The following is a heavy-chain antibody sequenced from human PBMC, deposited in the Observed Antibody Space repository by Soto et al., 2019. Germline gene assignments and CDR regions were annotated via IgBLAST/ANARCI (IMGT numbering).Heavy chain of an antibody. J-gene: IGHJ3*02. CDR2: IYYSGST. CDR3: ERGHDRTVYNSGYFGAFDI. V-gene: IGHV4-31*03. D-gene: IGHD3-22*01. CDR1: GGSISSGGYY. Sequence: PSKTLSLTCTVSGGSISSGGYYWSWIRQHPGKGLEWIGYIYYSGSTYYNPSLKSRVTISVDTSKNQFSLKLSSVTAADTAVYYCERGHDRTVYNSGYFGAFDIWGQGTMVTVSS.